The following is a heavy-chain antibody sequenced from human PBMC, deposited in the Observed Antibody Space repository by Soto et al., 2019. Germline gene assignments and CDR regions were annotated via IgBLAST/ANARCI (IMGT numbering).Heavy chain of an antibody. CDR3: ARYYYDSSGYPPRPVDIDY. CDR1: GYTFTSYG. D-gene: IGHD3-22*01. J-gene: IGHJ4*02. CDR2: ISAYNGNT. V-gene: IGHV1-18*04. Sequence: VVSVKVSCKASGYTFTSYGISWVRQAPGQGLEWMGWISAYNGNTNYAQKLQGRVNMTTDISTSTAYMELSSLRSDDTAVYYCARYYYDSSGYPPRPVDIDYWGQGTLVTVSS.